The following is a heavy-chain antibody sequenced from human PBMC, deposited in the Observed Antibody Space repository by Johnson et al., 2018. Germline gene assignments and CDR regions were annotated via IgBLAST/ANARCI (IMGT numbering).Heavy chain of an antibody. CDR1: GFTFGTFG. CDR2: IWFDASNK. J-gene: IGHJ6*02. V-gene: IGHV3-33*01. D-gene: IGHD5-24*01. CDR3: ARGAYNNYNSLDV. Sequence: VQLLESGGGVVQPGRSLRLSCAASGFTFGTFGMHWVRQAPGTGLEWVAVIWFDASNKHYPDSLKGRFTISRDKSKNTLFLQMNSLRVEDTAVYYCARGAYNNYNSLDVRGQGTTVTVSS.